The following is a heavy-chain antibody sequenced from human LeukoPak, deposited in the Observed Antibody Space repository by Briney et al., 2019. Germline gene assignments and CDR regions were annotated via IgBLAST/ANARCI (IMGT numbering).Heavy chain of an antibody. Sequence: PGRSLRLSCAASGFTFSSYGTHWVRQAPGKGLEWVAVIWYDGSNKYYAVSVKGRFTISRDNSKNTLYLQMNSLRAEDTAVYYCARATAMADYWGQGTLVTVSS. D-gene: IGHD5-18*01. J-gene: IGHJ4*02. CDR3: ARATAMADY. CDR1: GFTFSSYG. CDR2: IWYDGSNK. V-gene: IGHV3-33*01.